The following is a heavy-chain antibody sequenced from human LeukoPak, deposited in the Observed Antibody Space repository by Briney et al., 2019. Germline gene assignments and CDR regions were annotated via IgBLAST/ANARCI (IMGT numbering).Heavy chain of an antibody. J-gene: IGHJ4*02. CDR1: GFSFEDYT. Sequence: GGSLRLSCAASGFSFEDYTMHWVRQAPGKGLEWVSLITWDGARTNYADSLKGRFAISRDNSTNSLYLQTNSLRTEDTALYYCAKGSNTWPSLFDYWGQGTLVTVSS. CDR2: ITWDGART. V-gene: IGHV3-43*01. CDR3: AKGSNTWPSLFDY.